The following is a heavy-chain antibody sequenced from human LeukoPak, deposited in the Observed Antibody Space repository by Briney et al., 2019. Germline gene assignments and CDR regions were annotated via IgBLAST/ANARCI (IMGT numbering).Heavy chain of an antibody. Sequence: ASVKVSCKASGYTXTGYDMHWVRQAPGQGLEWMGWINPNSGGTNYAQQFQGRVTMTRDTSISTAYMELSRLRSDDTAMYYCARVDTTTVTTYGAFDIWGQGTMVTVSS. D-gene: IGHD4-17*01. J-gene: IGHJ3*02. V-gene: IGHV1-2*02. CDR3: ARVDTTTVTTYGAFDI. CDR1: GYTXTGYD. CDR2: INPNSGGT.